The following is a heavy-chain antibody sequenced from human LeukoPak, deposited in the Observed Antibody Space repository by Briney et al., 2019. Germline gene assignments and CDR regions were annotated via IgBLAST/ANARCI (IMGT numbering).Heavy chain of an antibody. CDR1: GFTFSSYS. CDR3: ARVERYYYDRRTDDY. J-gene: IGHJ4*02. Sequence: PGGSLRLSCAASGFTFSSYSMNWVRQAPGKGLEWVSSISSSSSYIYYADSVKGRFTISRDNAKNSLYLQMNSLRAEDTAVYYCARVERYYYDRRTDDYWGQGTLVTVSS. D-gene: IGHD3-22*01. V-gene: IGHV3-21*01. CDR2: ISSSSSYI.